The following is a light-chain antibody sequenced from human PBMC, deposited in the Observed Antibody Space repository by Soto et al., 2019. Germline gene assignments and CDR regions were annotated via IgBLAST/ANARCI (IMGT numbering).Light chain of an antibody. CDR2: RDN. V-gene: IGLV1-47*01. CDR1: SSNVGINY. J-gene: IGLJ2*01. Sequence: QSALTQPPSASGAPGQRVTISCSGSSSNVGINYVYWYQQLPGTAPKLLIYRDNQRPSGVPDRFSGSKSGTSASLAISGLRSEDEADYYCTAWDDSLRGRVFGGGTKLTVL. CDR3: TAWDDSLRGRV.